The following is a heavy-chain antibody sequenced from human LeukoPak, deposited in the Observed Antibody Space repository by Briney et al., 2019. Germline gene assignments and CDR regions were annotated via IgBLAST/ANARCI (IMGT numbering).Heavy chain of an antibody. CDR3: SGGRDAAVAGSGGYFDY. J-gene: IGHJ4*02. CDR1: GFIFSDYH. V-gene: IGHV3-11*01. CDR2: ISPGGDAV. Sequence: GGSLRLSCAASGFIFSDYHMSWIRQAPGKGLECVSYISPGGDAVYFADSVKGRFTISRDNAKNSLFLQMSSLTAEDTAVYYCSGGRDAAVAGSGGYFDYWGQGSLVTVSS. D-gene: IGHD6-19*01.